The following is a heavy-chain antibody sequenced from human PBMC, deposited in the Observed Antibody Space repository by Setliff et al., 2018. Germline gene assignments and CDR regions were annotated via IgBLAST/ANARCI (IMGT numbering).Heavy chain of an antibody. CDR2: IYHSGST. V-gene: IGHV4-59*01. D-gene: IGHD4-17*01. CDR3: ARLPRTVTHFDY. Sequence: SETLSLTCTVSGDSISSYYWSWIRQPPGKGLEWIGSIYHSGSTYYNPSLKSRVTISVDTSKNQLSLKLDSLTAADTAVYFCARLPRTVTHFDYWGQGALVTVSS. CDR1: GDSISSYY. J-gene: IGHJ4*02.